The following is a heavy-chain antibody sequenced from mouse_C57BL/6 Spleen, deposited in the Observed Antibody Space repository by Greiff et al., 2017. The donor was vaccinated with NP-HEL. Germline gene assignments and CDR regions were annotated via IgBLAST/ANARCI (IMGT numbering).Heavy chain of an antibody. CDR2: IYPGDGDT. CDR1: GYAFSSYW. V-gene: IGHV1-80*01. J-gene: IGHJ2*01. Sequence: QLQQSGAELVKPGASVKISCKASGYAFSSYWMNWVKQRPGKGLEWIGQIYPGDGDTNYNGKFKGKATLTSDKSSSTAYMQLSSLTSEDSAVYFCARRYGSPYYFDYWGQGTTLTVSS. CDR3: ARRYGSPYYFDY. D-gene: IGHD1-1*01.